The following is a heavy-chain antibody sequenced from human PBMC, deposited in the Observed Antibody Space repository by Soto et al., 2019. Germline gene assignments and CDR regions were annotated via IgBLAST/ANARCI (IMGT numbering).Heavy chain of an antibody. J-gene: IGHJ4*02. CDR3: AREGGRYFDWLLYY. V-gene: IGHV3-30-3*01. CDR1: GLTFSSYA. D-gene: IGHD3-9*01. Sequence: QVQLVESGGGVVQPGRSLRLSCAASGLTFSSYAMHWVRQAPGKGLEWVAVISYDGSNKYYADSVKGRFTISRDNSKNRLYLQMNGLRAEDTAVYYCAREGGRYFDWLLYYWGQGTLVTVSS. CDR2: ISYDGSNK.